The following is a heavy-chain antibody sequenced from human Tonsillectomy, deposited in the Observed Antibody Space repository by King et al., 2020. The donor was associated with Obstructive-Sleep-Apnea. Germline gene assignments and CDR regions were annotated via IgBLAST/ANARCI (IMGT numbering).Heavy chain of an antibody. CDR2: ISGSGGST. D-gene: IGHD1-26*01. J-gene: IGHJ3*02. CDR3: AKRLGGSYYPDAFDI. CDR1: GFTFSSYA. V-gene: IGHV3-23*04. Sequence: VQLVESGGGLVQPGGSLRLSCAASGFTFSSYAMSLVRQAPGKGLELVSAISGSGGSTYYADSVKGRFTISRDNSKNTLYLQMNSLRAEETAVYYCAKRLGGSYYPDAFDICGQGTMVTVSS.